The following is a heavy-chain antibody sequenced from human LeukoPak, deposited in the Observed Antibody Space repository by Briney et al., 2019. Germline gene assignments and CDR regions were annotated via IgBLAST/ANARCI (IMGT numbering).Heavy chain of an antibody. CDR1: GFTFSSHS. D-gene: IGHD3-22*01. J-gene: IGHJ4*02. Sequence: GGSLRLSCAASGFTFSSHSMNWARQAPGKGLEWVSSISSSDYIYYADSVKGRFTISRDSAKNSLFLQMNSLRAEDTAVYYCARDTYYYDTRAYFVDYWGQGTLVTVSS. CDR2: ISSSDYI. V-gene: IGHV3-21*01. CDR3: ARDTYYYDTRAYFVDY.